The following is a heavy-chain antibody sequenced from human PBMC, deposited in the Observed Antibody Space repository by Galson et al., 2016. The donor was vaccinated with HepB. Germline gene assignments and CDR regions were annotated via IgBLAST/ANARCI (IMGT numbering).Heavy chain of an antibody. Sequence: SLRLSCAASGFTFSGYGMHWVRQAPGKGLEWVAADSMDGGRKFYADSVKGRFTISRDNSNNILFLQMSSLRVDDTAVYFCAKRHEYCPPVGCSVDYWGQGTLVTVSS. V-gene: IGHV3-30*18. CDR3: AKRHEYCPPVGCSVDY. CDR2: DSMDGGRK. J-gene: IGHJ4*02. CDR1: GFTFSGYG. D-gene: IGHD2/OR15-2a*01.